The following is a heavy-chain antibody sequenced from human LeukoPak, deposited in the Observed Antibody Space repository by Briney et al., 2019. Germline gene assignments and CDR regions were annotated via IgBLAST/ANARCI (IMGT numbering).Heavy chain of an antibody. CDR2: IYPSGSDT. V-gene: IGHV5-51*01. CDR1: GYYFTTNW. Sequence: GESLKISCKGSGYYFTTNWIGWVRQMPGKGLEWMGIIYPSGSDTRYSPSFQGQVTISADKSISTAYLQWSSLRASDTAMYYCARLYGKEFDYWGQGTLVTVSS. D-gene: IGHD4-17*01. J-gene: IGHJ4*02. CDR3: ARLYGKEFDY.